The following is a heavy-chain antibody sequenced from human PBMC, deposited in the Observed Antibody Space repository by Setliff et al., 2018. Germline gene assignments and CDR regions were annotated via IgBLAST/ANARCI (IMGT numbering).Heavy chain of an antibody. CDR1: GASISSYY. D-gene: IGHD3-9*01. Sequence: SETLSLTCSVSGASISSYYWSWIRQPPGKGLEWIGYIYTSGTTKYNPSLKSRVTISIDTSKSQFSLNLNSATAADTAVYYCARHALSFDSAWDVWGKGTTVTVSS. V-gene: IGHV4-59*08. CDR2: IYTSGTT. CDR3: ARHALSFDSAWDV. J-gene: IGHJ6*04.